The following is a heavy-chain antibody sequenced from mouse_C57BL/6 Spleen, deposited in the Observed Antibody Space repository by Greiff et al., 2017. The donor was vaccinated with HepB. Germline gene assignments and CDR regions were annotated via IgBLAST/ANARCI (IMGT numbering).Heavy chain of an antibody. CDR2: IWRGGST. D-gene: IGHD1-1*02. V-gene: IGHV2-5*01. J-gene: IGHJ4*01. CDR1: GFSLTSYG. CDR3: AKNEVGTGAIAY. Sequence: VKVVESGPGLVQPSQSLSITCTVSGFSLTSYGVHWVRQSPGKGLEWLGVIWRGGSTDYNAAFMSKLSITKDNSKIQVFFKMTSLQADDTAIYYCAKNEVGTGAIAYWGQGTSVTVSS.